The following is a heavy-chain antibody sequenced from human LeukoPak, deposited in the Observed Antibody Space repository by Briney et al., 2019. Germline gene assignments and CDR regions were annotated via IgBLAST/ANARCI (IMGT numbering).Heavy chain of an antibody. D-gene: IGHD1-26*01. J-gene: IGHJ4*02. CDR1: GGSISSSSYY. Sequence: SETLSLTCTVSGGSISSSSYYWGWIRQPPGKGLEWIGSIYYSGSTYYNPSLKSRVTISVDTSKNQFSLKLSSVTAADTAVYYCARDRANIGSGSYQALWGQGTLVTVST. CDR3: ARDRANIGSGSYQAL. V-gene: IGHV4-39*07. CDR2: IYYSGST.